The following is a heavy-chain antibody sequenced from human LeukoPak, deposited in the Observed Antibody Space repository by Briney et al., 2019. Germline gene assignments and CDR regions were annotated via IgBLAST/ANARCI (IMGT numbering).Heavy chain of an antibody. Sequence: ASVKVSCKASGYTFTSYYMHWVRQAPGQGLEWMGIINPSGGSTSYAQKFQGRVTMTRDTFTSTVYMELSSLRSEDTAVYYCARAGYYYDSSGNRRSNYFDYWGQGTLVTVSS. CDR2: INPSGGST. V-gene: IGHV1-46*01. CDR1: GYTFTSYY. CDR3: ARAGYYYDSSGNRRSNYFDY. D-gene: IGHD3-22*01. J-gene: IGHJ4*02.